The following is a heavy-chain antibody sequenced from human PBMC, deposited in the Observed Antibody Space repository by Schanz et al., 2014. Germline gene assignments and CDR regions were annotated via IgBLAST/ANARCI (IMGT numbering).Heavy chain of an antibody. CDR2: ISGGGGTT. CDR1: GFTFSSYA. Sequence: EVQLVESGGGLVQPGGSLRLSCAASGFTFSSYAMGWVRQAPGKGLEWVSAISGGGGTTYYADSVKGRFTISRDNSKNTLYLQMNSLRAEDTAVYYCARKVVATIGGYYDNWGQGTLVIVSS. CDR3: ARKVVATIGGYYDN. V-gene: IGHV3-23*04. D-gene: IGHD5-12*01. J-gene: IGHJ4*02.